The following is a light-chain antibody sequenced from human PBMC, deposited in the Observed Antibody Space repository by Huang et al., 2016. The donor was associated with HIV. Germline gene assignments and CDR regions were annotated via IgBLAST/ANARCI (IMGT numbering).Light chain of an antibody. CDR1: QSVGNY. CDR2: DTA. V-gene: IGKV3-11*01. Sequence: IVLTQSPATLSWYPGERVTLSCRASQSVGNYIAWYQHHPGQSPKLLIYDTASRAPGTPVRFSGSGSGTDFTLTISSLESEDFAVYYCQQRSSGVTFGGGTKVQVK. CDR3: QQRSSGVT. J-gene: IGKJ4*01.